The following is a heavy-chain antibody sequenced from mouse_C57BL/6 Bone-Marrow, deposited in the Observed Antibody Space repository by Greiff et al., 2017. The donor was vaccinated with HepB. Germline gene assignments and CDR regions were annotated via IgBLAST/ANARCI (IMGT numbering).Heavy chain of an antibody. J-gene: IGHJ3*01. V-gene: IGHV1-80*01. D-gene: IGHD1-1*01. Sequence: QVQLQQSGAELVKPGASVKISCKASGYAFSSYWLNWVKQRPGKGLEWIGQIYPGDGDTNYNGKFKGKATLTADKSSSTAYMQLSSLTSEDSAVYFCARGAYGGGAFAYWGQGTLVTVSA. CDR1: GYAFSSYW. CDR2: IYPGDGDT. CDR3: ARGAYGGGAFAY.